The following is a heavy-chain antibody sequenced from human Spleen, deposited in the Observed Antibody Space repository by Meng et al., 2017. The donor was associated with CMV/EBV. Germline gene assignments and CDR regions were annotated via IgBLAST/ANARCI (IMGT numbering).Heavy chain of an antibody. CDR1: GWFFSGYY. D-gene: IGHD5-24*01. J-gene: IGHJ4*02. CDR2: INHSGST. CDR3: ARDGDGYPTDY. Sequence: LQRWVSGLLKPSATMTLNCAVYGWFFSGYYWRWIRQPPGKGLEWIGEINHSGSTNYNPSLKRRVTISVDTSKNQFSLKLSSVTAADTAVYYCARDGDGYPTDYWGQGTLVTVSS. V-gene: IGHV4-34*01.